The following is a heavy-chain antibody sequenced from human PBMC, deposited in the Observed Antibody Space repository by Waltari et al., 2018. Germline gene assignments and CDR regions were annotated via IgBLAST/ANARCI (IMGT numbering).Heavy chain of an antibody. CDR2: ISNDGSNK. CDR3: ARGIMTTVSHFDY. CDR1: GFTFSSYA. J-gene: IGHJ4*02. Sequence: QVQLVESGGGVVQPGRSLRRSWAAPGFTFSSYAMHWVRQAPGKGREWVAVISNDGSNKDYADAVKGRFTISRDNSKNTLYLQMNSLRAEDTAVYYCARGIMTTVSHFDYWGQGTLVTVSS. D-gene: IGHD4-17*01. V-gene: IGHV3-30-3*01.